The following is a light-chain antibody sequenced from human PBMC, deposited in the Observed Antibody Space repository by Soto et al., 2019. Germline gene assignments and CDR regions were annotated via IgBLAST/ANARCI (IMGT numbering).Light chain of an antibody. CDR2: AAS. J-gene: IGKJ1*01. Sequence: DIQLTQSPSSVSASAGDRVTITCRASQGISSRLAWHQQKPGKAPKLLIYAASSLQSGVPSRFSGSGSGTDFTLTISSLQPEDFGTYHCQQANSFPWTFGQGTKVEIK. CDR3: QQANSFPWT. CDR1: QGISSR. V-gene: IGKV1-12*02.